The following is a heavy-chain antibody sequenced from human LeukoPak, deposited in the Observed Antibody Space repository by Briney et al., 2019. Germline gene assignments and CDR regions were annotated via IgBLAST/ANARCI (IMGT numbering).Heavy chain of an antibody. D-gene: IGHD3-10*01. CDR1: GFTFDDYG. CDR2: ISWDGGGT. Sequence: GGSLRLSCAASGFTFDDYGMSWVRQAPGKGLEWVSLISWDGGGTYYADSVKGRFSISRDNSKNSLYLQMNSLRAEDTALYYCAKDMAAYYYASGNIDYWGQGTLVTVSS. J-gene: IGHJ4*02. CDR3: AKDMAAYYYASGNIDY. V-gene: IGHV3-43D*03.